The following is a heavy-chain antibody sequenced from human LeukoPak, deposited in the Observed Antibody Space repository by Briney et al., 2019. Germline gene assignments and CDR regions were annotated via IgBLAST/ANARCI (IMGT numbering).Heavy chain of an antibody. V-gene: IGHV1-69*01. CDR2: IIPILGMA. CDR1: GGTFSTYP. Sequence: ASVKVSCKSSGGTFSTYPIAWVRQAPGQGLEWMGGIIPILGMANYAQKFQGRVTFTAEESTSTAYMDLSSLTSEDTAVYYCAREGFGEWEQLPFVHWGQGTLVSVSS. CDR3: AREGFGEWEQLPFVH. D-gene: IGHD3-16*01. J-gene: IGHJ4*02.